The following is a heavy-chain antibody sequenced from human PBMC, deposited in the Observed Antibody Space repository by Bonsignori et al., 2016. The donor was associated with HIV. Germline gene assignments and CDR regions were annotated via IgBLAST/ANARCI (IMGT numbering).Heavy chain of an antibody. V-gene: IGHV2-5*01. CDR2: IYWNNDK. D-gene: IGHD2-15*01. CDR3: AHIDSDLLYFDS. J-gene: IGHJ4*02. CDR1: GFSLNTKKMG. Sequence: QITLKESGPALVRPTQTLTLTCSFSGFSLNTKKMGVGWIRQPPGKAPEWLSLIYWNNDKRYSPSLRTRLTVTKGTSNNQVILTMASVRPVDTATYFCAHIDSDLLYFDSWAREPWSQSPQ.